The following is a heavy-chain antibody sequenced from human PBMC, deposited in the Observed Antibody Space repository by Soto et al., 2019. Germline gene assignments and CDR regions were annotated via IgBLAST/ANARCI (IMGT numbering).Heavy chain of an antibody. CDR3: ARGAKKDWYFDL. Sequence: ASVKVSCKASGYTFTGYYMHWVRQAPGQGLEWMGWINPNSGCTNYAQKFQGWVTMTRDTSIITAYMELSRLRSDDTAVYYCARGAKKDWYFDLWGRGTLVTVSS. J-gene: IGHJ2*01. CDR1: GYTFTGYY. CDR2: INPNSGCT. V-gene: IGHV1-2*04.